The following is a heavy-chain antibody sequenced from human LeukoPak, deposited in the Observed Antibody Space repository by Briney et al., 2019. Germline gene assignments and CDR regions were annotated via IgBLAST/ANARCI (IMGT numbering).Heavy chain of an antibody. CDR2: IYPGDSDT. J-gene: IGHJ5*02. CDR1: GYSFTSYW. D-gene: IGHD3-22*01. CDR3: ARRGGSSGYYYSEDWFDP. V-gene: IGHV5-51*01. Sequence: GESLNISCKGSGYSFTSYWIGWVRQMPGKGLEWMGIIYPGDSDTRYSPSFQGQVTISADKSISTAYLQWSSLKASDTAMYYCARRGGSSGYYYSEDWFDPWGQGTLVTVSS.